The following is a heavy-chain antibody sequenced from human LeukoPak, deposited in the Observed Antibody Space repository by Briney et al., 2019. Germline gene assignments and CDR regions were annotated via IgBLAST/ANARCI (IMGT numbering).Heavy chain of an antibody. Sequence: PGRSLRLSCAASGFTFSSYSMTWVRQAPGKGLEWVSSISSSSSYIYYADSVKGRFTISRDNAKNSLYLQMNSLRAEDTAVYYCARVWPERITTSDYWGQGTLVTVSS. CDR1: GFTFSSYS. J-gene: IGHJ4*02. D-gene: IGHD4-11*01. V-gene: IGHV3-21*01. CDR3: ARVWPERITTSDY. CDR2: ISSSSSYI.